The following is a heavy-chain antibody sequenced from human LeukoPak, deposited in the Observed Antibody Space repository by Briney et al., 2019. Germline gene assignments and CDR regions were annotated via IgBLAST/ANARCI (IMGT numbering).Heavy chain of an antibody. CDR2: IYYSGST. D-gene: IGHD1-26*01. CDR1: GGSISSSSYY. V-gene: IGHV4-39*01. J-gene: IGHJ5*02. Sequence: SETLSLTCTVSGGSISSSSYYWGWIRQPPGKGLEWIGSIYYSGSTYYNPSLKSRVTISVDTSKSQFSLKLSSVTAADTAVYYCARGVVSGSYSYNWFDPWGQGTLVTVSS. CDR3: ARGVVSGSYSYNWFDP.